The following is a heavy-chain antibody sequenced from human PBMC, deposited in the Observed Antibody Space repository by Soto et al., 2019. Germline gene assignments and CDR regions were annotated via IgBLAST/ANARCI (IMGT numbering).Heavy chain of an antibody. D-gene: IGHD1-26*01. CDR3: AGGVYELDP. J-gene: IGHJ5*02. CDR1: GFTFSNYW. CDR2: MKQDGSEK. Sequence: GGSLRLSCVASGFTFSNYWMGWVRQAPGKGLEWVANMKQDGSEKYYLDSVKGRFTISRDNAKNSLFLQMNSLRAEDTAVYYCAGGVYELDPWGQGTLVTVSS. V-gene: IGHV3-7*04.